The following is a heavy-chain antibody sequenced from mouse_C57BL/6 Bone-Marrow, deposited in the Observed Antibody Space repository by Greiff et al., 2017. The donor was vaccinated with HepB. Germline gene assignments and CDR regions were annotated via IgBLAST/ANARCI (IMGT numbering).Heavy chain of an antibody. CDR2: IDPEDGET. V-gene: IGHV14-2*01. Sequence: VHVKQSGAELVKPGASVKLSCTASGFNIKDYYMHWVKQRTEQGLEWIGRIDPEDGETKYAPKFQGKATITADTSSNTAYLQLSSLTSEDTAVYYCARTLYYGSSYCAMDYWGQGTSVTVSS. J-gene: IGHJ4*01. CDR3: ARTLYYGSSYCAMDY. CDR1: GFNIKDYY. D-gene: IGHD1-1*01.